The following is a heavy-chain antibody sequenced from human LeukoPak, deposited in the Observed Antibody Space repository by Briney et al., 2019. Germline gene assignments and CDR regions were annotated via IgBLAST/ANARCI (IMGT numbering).Heavy chain of an antibody. J-gene: IGHJ6*03. V-gene: IGHV3-23*01. Sequence: GGSLRLSCAASGFTFSSYAMSWVRQAPGKGLEWVSAISGSGGSTYYADSVKGRFTISRDNSKNTLYLQMNSLRAEDTAVYYCAKATGSRRYYYYMDVWGKGTTVTASS. CDR3: AKATGSRRYYYYMDV. CDR1: GFTFSSYA. CDR2: ISGSGGST. D-gene: IGHD3-10*01.